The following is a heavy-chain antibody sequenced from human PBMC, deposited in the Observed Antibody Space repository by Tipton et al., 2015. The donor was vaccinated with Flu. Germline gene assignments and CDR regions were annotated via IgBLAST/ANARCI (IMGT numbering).Heavy chain of an antibody. CDR1: GFTFSSYS. CDR2: ISGSGGST. D-gene: IGHD6-13*01. V-gene: IGHV3-23*01. J-gene: IGHJ6*02. Sequence: SLRLSCAASGFTFSSYSMNWVRQAPGKGLEWVSVISGSGGSTYYADSVKGRFTISRDNSKNTLYLQMNSLRAEDTAVYYCAKDQGSSWFGHYYYGMDVWGQGTTVTVSS. CDR3: AKDQGSSWFGHYYYGMDV.